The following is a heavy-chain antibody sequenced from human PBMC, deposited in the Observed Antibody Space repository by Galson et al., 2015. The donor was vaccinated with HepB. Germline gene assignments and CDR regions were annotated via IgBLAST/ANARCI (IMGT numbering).Heavy chain of an antibody. V-gene: IGHV5-51*03. J-gene: IGHJ6*03. D-gene: IGHD6-13*01. CDR1: GYKFTSYW. CDR3: ARNAAAGNFYYYSYMDV. CDR2: IYPGDSDT. Sequence: QSGAEVKKPGESLKISCKGSGYKFTSYWIGWVRQMPGKGLEWMGIIYPGDSDTRYSPSFQGQVTISADKSISTAYLQWSSLKASDTAVYYCARNAAAGNFYYYSYMDVWGKGTTVTVSS.